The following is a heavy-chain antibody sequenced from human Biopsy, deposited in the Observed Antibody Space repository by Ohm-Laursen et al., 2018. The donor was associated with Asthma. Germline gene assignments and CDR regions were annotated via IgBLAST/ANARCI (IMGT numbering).Heavy chain of an antibody. CDR2: ISWNSRSI. Sequence: PLRLSCTASGLNFEDYVMHWVRQAPGKGLEWVSGISWNSRSIGYGDSVKGRFTISRDNTKNSLYLQMNSLSPEDTAMYYCRALPTRTMYFDSWGQGTLVTVSS. CDR3: RALPTRTMYFDS. CDR1: GLNFEDYV. D-gene: IGHD4/OR15-4a*01. V-gene: IGHV3-9*01. J-gene: IGHJ4*02.